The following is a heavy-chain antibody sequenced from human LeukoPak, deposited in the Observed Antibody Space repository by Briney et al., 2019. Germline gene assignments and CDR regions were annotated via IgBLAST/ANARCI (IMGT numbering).Heavy chain of an antibody. J-gene: IGHJ3*02. Sequence: GGSLRLSCAASGFSFDDYGLTWVRQAPGKGLEWVSGINWNGDSTDYADSVKGRFTISRDNAKSSLYLQMNTLRAEDTAVYYCARAGHVITMIVVLDAFDIWGQGTMVTVSS. D-gene: IGHD3-22*01. CDR2: INWNGDST. CDR3: ARAGHVITMIVVLDAFDI. CDR1: GFSFDDYG. V-gene: IGHV3-20*04.